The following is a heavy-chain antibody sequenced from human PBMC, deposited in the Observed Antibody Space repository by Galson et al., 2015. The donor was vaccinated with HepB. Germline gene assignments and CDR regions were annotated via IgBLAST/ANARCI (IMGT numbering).Heavy chain of an antibody. CDR1: GGSISSSSSY. D-gene: IGHD3-10*01. Sequence: ETLSLTCTVSGGSISSSSSYWGWIRQSPGKGLECIGRIYYSGTTYYNPSLMGRVTISLDTSKNEFSLKLSSVTAADTAVYYCARSPLGYYGSQNTIYYYYIDVWGKGTTVTVSS. J-gene: IGHJ6*03. CDR2: IYYSGTT. CDR3: ARSPLGYYGSQNTIYYYYIDV. V-gene: IGHV4-39*07.